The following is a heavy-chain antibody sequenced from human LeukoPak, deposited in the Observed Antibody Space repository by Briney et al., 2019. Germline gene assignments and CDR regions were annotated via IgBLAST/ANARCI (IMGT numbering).Heavy chain of an antibody. V-gene: IGHV3-48*02. D-gene: IGHD3-10*01. CDR1: GFIFSSYS. CDR2: ISSSSSTI. J-gene: IGHJ4*02. Sequence: GGSLRLSCAASGFIFSSYSMNWVRQAPGKGREWVSYISSSSSTIYYADSVKGRFTISRDNAKNSLYLQMDSLRDEDTAVYYCAWFFDYWGQGTLVTVSS. CDR3: AWFFDY.